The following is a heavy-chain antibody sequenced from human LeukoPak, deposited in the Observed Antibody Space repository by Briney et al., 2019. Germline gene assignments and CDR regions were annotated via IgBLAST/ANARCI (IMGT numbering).Heavy chain of an antibody. CDR1: GGSFSGYN. CDR2: INHSGST. Sequence: SETLSLTCAVYGGSFSGYNWSWIRQPPGKGLEWIGEINHSGSTNYNPSLKSRVTISVDTSKNQFSLKLRSVTAADTAVYYCARVVQSTDSSGFYLPEYFQHWGQGTLVTVSS. J-gene: IGHJ1*01. CDR3: ARVVQSTDSSGFYLPEYFQH. D-gene: IGHD3-22*01. V-gene: IGHV4-34*01.